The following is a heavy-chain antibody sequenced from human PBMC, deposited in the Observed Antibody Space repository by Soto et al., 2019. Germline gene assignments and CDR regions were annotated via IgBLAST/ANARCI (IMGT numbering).Heavy chain of an antibody. CDR3: AVGGGGTRY. D-gene: IGHD2-15*01. CDR2: INPGDGYT. V-gene: IGHV1-3*01. Sequence: QVQLVQSGAEVKKPGASVKVSCKASGYTFSSFAIHWVRQAPGQGLEWMAWINPGDGYTRLLQKFHGRVTITRDTSATTAFMELNSLTSEDTAVYYCAVGGGGTRYWGQGTLVTVSS. CDR1: GYTFSSFA. J-gene: IGHJ4*02.